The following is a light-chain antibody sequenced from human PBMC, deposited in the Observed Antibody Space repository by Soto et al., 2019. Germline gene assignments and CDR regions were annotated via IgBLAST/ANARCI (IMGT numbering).Light chain of an antibody. CDR1: QSISSW. V-gene: IGKV1-5*01. Sequence: DIQMTQSPSTLSASVRDRVTITCRASQSISSWLAWYQQKPGKAPKLLIYDASSLESGVPSRFSGSGSGTEFTLTISSLQPDDFATYYCQQYNTIRTFGQGTKVDIK. CDR3: QQYNTIRT. CDR2: DAS. J-gene: IGKJ1*01.